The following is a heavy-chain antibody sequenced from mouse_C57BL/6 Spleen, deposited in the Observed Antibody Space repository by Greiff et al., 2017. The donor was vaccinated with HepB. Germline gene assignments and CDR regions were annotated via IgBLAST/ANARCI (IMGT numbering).Heavy chain of an antibody. CDR1: GYSFTDYN. CDR2: INPNYGTT. D-gene: IGHD1-1*01. CDR3: ARSGSTVDGGAMDY. Sequence: VQLKESGPELVKPGASVKISCKASGYSFTDYNMNWVKQSNGKSLEWIGVINPNYGTTSYNQKFKGKATLTVDQSSSTAYMQLNSLTSEDSAVYYCARSGSTVDGGAMDYWGQGTSVTVSS. J-gene: IGHJ4*01. V-gene: IGHV1-39*01.